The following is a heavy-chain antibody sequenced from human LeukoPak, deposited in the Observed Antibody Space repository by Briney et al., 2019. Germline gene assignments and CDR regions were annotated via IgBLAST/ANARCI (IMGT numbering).Heavy chain of an antibody. D-gene: IGHD3-22*01. CDR1: GGSFSGYY. CDR2: INHSGST. J-gene: IGHJ6*02. V-gene: IGHV4-34*01. CDR3: ARVFLSRYVSSGYYYGYYYYGMDV. Sequence: SETLSLTCAVYGGSFSGYYWSWIRQPPGKGLEWIGEINHSGSTNYNPSLKSRVTISVDTSKNQFSLKLSSVTAADTAVYYCARVFLSRYVSSGYYYGYYYYGMDVWGQGTTVTVSS.